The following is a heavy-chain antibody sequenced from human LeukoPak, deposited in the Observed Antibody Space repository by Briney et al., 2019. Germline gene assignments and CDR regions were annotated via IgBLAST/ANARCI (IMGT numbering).Heavy chain of an antibody. CDR2: IRHVGSNE. Sequence: GSLRLSCAASGFIFSSYAMSWVRQAPGKGLEWVAFIRHVGSNEYYADSVRGRFAISRDISQNTLHLQMNILRVEDTAVYYCVKDWGVLPDYSADGFDIWGPGTVVTVSS. D-gene: IGHD4-11*01. V-gene: IGHV3-30*02. J-gene: IGHJ3*02. CDR1: GFIFSSYA. CDR3: VKDWGVLPDYSADGFDI.